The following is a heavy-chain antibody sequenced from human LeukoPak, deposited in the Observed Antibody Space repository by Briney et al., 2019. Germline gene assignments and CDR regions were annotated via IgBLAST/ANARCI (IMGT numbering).Heavy chain of an antibody. V-gene: IGHV3-33*01. D-gene: IGHD5-18*01. CDR3: ARDAPDTVMANVFDI. CDR2: IWYDGSNK. J-gene: IGHJ3*02. Sequence: GRSLRLSCAASGFTFSSYGMHWVRQAPVKGLEWVAVIWYDGSNKYYADSVKGRFTISRDNSKNTLYLQMNSLRAEDTAVYYCARDAPDTVMANVFDIWGQGTMVTVSS. CDR1: GFTFSSYG.